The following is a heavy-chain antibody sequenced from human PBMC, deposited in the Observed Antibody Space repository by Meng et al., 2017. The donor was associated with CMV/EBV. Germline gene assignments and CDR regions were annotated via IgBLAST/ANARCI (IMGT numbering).Heavy chain of an antibody. J-gene: IGHJ3*02. Sequence: WGSLRLSCAVSGLTVSSNYMSWVRQAPGKGLEWVSVIYSGGTTGYADSVRGRFTISRDKSKNTLYLQMNSLRVEDTAVYYCERSSGWYAFDMWGQGTMVTVSS. CDR2: IYSGGTT. D-gene: IGHD6-19*01. V-gene: IGHV3-53*01. CDR1: GLTVSSNY. CDR3: ERSSGWYAFDM.